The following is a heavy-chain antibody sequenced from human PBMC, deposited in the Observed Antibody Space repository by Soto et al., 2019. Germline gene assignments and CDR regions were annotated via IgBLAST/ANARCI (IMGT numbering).Heavy chain of an antibody. J-gene: IGHJ6*02. CDR1: GFTFSSYA. D-gene: IGHD2-21*01. V-gene: IGHV3-23*01. Sequence: EVHLLESGGGLVQTGGSLRLSCAASGFTFSSYAMNWVRQAPGKGLEWVSSISGSSGGTYYADSVKGRFTISRDNSMNTLYLQMNSLKAEDTAVYFCARTECSSIPCITAYYYYGMDLWGQGTAVTVSS. CDR3: ARTECSSIPCITAYYYYGMDL. CDR2: ISGSSGGT.